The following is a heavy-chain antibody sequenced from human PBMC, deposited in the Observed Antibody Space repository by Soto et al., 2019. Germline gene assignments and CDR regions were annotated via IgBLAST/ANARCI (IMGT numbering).Heavy chain of an antibody. J-gene: IGHJ3*02. Sequence: ASVKVSCKASGYTFTSYGISSVRQATRQGLEWMGWISAYNGNTNYAQKLQGRVTMTTDTSTSTAYMELRSLRSDDTAVYYCARDSSYGGNYDAFDIWGQGTTVSVSS. V-gene: IGHV1-18*01. D-gene: IGHD4-17*01. CDR3: ARDSSYGGNYDAFDI. CDR1: GYTFTSYG. CDR2: ISAYNGNT.